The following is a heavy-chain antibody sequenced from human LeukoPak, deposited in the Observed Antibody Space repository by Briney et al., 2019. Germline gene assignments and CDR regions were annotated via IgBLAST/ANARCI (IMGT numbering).Heavy chain of an antibody. J-gene: IGHJ6*03. V-gene: IGHV4-34*01. Sequence: SETLSLTCAVYGGSFSGYYWSWIRQPPGKGLEWIGEINHSGSTNYNPSLKSRVTISVDTSKNQFSLKLSSVTAADTAVYYCARRGGSYSANYYYYYMDVWGKGTTVTVSS. D-gene: IGHD1-26*01. CDR1: GGSFSGYY. CDR2: INHSGST. CDR3: ARRGGSYSANYYYYYMDV.